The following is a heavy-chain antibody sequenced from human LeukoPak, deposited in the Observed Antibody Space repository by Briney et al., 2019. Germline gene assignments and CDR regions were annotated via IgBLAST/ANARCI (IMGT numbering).Heavy chain of an antibody. J-gene: IGHJ3*02. CDR2: IYYSGST. D-gene: IGHD1-26*01. CDR1: GGSISGYY. Sequence: SETLSLTCTVSGGSISGYYWSWIRQPPGKGLEWIGYIYYSGSTNYNPSLKSRVTISVDTSKNQFSLKLSSVTAADTAVYYCARDGGWELLGYDAFDIWGQGTMVTVSS. V-gene: IGHV4-59*01. CDR3: ARDGGWELLGYDAFDI.